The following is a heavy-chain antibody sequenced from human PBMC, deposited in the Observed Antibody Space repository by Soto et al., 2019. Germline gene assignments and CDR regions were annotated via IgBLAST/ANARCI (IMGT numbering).Heavy chain of an antibody. CDR3: ARELSLPYYDFWSGYYYGMDV. CDR1: GYTFTSYA. J-gene: IGHJ6*02. Sequence: GASVKVSCKASGYTFTSYAMHWVRQAPGQRLEWMGWINAGNGNTKCSQKFQGRVTITRDTSASTAYMELSSLRSEDTAVYYCARELSLPYYDFWSGYYYGMDVWGQGTTVTVSS. V-gene: IGHV1-3*01. D-gene: IGHD3-3*01. CDR2: INAGNGNT.